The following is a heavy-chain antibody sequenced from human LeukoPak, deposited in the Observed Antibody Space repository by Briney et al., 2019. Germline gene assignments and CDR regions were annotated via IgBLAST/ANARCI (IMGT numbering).Heavy chain of an antibody. Sequence: SETLSLICTVSGGSIRSSSYYWGWIRQPPGKGLEWIGNIYYSGSTYYNPSLKSRVNLSVDTSNDQISLSVSAVAAADTAVYYCAKNFPPPRITVFGVVELGSFDIWGQGTIVTVSS. CDR1: GGSIRSSSYY. V-gene: IGHV4-39*07. D-gene: IGHD3-3*01. CDR2: IYYSGST. CDR3: AKNFPPPRITVFGVVELGSFDI. J-gene: IGHJ3*02.